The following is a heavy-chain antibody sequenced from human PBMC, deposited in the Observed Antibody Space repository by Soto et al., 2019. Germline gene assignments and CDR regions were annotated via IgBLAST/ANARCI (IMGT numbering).Heavy chain of an antibody. CDR2: IRDGDGST. CDR3: AKPAYSNDWYI. CDR1: GFTFNKYA. D-gene: IGHD6-19*01. Sequence: EVQLLESGGGLVQPGGSLRLSCAASGFTFNKYAMTWVRQAPGEGLEWVSGIRDGDGSTYYADSVKGRFTISRDDSKNTLYRQMDSLRAEDTAVYYCAKPAYSNDWYIWGPGTLVTVSS. V-gene: IGHV3-23*01. J-gene: IGHJ1*01.